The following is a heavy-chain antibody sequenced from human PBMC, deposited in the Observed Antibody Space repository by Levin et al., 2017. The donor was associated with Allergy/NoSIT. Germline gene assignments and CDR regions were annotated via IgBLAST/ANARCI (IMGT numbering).Heavy chain of an antibody. D-gene: IGHD3-16*01. CDR2: IYYNGNT. CDR1: GGSISANYYY. Sequence: GSLRLSCTVSGGSISANYYYWGWIRQPPGKGLEWIGSIYYNGNTDYNPSLRSRVTISLDTSKNQFSLKLNSVTAADTAIYYCARRGDYWGQGTLVTVSS. CDR3: ARRGDY. V-gene: IGHV4-39*01. J-gene: IGHJ4*02.